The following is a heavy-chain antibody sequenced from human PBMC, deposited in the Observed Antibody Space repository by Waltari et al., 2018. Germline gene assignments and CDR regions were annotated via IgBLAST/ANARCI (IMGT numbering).Heavy chain of an antibody. V-gene: IGHV1-69*05. CDR2: IIPIVGTA. Sequence: QVQLVQSGAEVKKPGSSVKVSCKASGGPFSSYAISWVRPAAGQGLEWMGGIIPIVGTANYAQKFQGRVTITTDESTSTAYMELSSLRSEDTAVYYCARLPGPRAGATDPWGQGTLVTVSS. CDR1: GGPFSSYA. J-gene: IGHJ5*02. D-gene: IGHD1-26*01. CDR3: ARLPGPRAGATDP.